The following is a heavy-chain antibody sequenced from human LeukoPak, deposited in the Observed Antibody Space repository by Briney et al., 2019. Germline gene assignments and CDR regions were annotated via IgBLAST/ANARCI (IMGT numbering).Heavy chain of an antibody. CDR3: AKDRGDYFDD. V-gene: IGHV3-30*02. D-gene: IGHD3-10*01. J-gene: IGHJ4*02. CDR1: GFTFSGYG. CDR2: IRFDGTKE. Sequence: GGSLRLSFVASGFTFSGYGIHWVRQAPGKGLAWVAFIRFDGTKEDYIDSVKGRFTISRDNSKNTMYLQMNSLRAEDTAVYYCAKDRGDYFDDWGQGTLVTVSS.